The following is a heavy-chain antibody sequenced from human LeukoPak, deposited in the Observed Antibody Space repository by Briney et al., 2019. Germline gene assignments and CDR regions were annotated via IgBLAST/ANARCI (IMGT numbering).Heavy chain of an antibody. J-gene: IGHJ6*03. Sequence: SETLSLTCTVSGGSISSYYWSWIRQPPGKGLEWIGYIYYSGSTNYNPSPKSRVTISVDTSKNQFSLKLSSVTAADTAVYYCARDRIFGKDTAMVRGYYYYMDVWGKGTTVTVSS. CDR1: GGSISSYY. V-gene: IGHV4-59*01. CDR2: IYYSGST. CDR3: ARDRIFGKDTAMVRGYYYYMDV. D-gene: IGHD5-18*01.